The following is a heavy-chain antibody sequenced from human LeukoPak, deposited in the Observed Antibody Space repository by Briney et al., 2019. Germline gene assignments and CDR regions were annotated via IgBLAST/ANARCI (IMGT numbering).Heavy chain of an antibody. CDR3: AKDRDGYNPDY. J-gene: IGHJ4*02. V-gene: IGHV3-23*01. D-gene: IGHD5-24*01. Sequence: GGSLRLSCAASGFTFSNYAMTWVRQAREKGLEWVSSISGSGGNTYYADSVKGRFTISRDNSENTLYMQMNSLGAEDTAIYYCAKDRDGYNPDYWGQGTLVTVSS. CDR2: ISGSGGNT. CDR1: GFTFSNYA.